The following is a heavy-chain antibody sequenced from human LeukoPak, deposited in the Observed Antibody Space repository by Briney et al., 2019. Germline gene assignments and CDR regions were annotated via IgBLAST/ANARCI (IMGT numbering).Heavy chain of an antibody. Sequence: LRLSCAASGFSFSSYEMNWVRQPPGKGLEWIGTIYYSGSTYYNPSLKSRVTISVDTSKNQFSLKLSSVTAADTAVYYCARQGSGNYLSPVNYWGQGTLVTVSS. J-gene: IGHJ4*02. CDR1: GFSFSSYE. CDR3: ARQGSGNYLSPVNY. V-gene: IGHV4-39*01. CDR2: IYYSGST. D-gene: IGHD1-26*01.